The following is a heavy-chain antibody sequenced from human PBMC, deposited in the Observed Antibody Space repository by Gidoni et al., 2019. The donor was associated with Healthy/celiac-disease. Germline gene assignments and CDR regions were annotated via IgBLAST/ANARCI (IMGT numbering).Heavy chain of an antibody. CDR1: GFTFSNAW. CDR2: IKSKTDVGTT. CDR3: TTVDCSGGSCYGGWFDP. Sequence: EVQLVESGGGLVKPGGSLRLSCAASGFTFSNAWMSWVRQAPGKGLEWVGRIKSKTDVGTTDYAAPVKGRFTISRDDSKNTLYLQMNSLKTEDTAVYYCTTVDCSGGSCYGGWFDPWGQGTLVTVSS. D-gene: IGHD2-15*01. J-gene: IGHJ5*02. V-gene: IGHV3-15*01.